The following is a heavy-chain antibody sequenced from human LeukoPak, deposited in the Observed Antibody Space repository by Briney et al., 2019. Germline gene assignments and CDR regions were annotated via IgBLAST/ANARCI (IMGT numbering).Heavy chain of an antibody. D-gene: IGHD6-13*01. CDR2: IYYSGST. J-gene: IGHJ5*02. CDR1: GGSISSGGYY. Sequence: KASQTLSLTCTVSGGSISSGGYYWSWIRQHPGKGLEWIGYIYYSGSTYYNPSLKSRVTISVDTSKNQFSLKLSSVTAADTAVYYCAVSIAAAGTNWFDPWGQGTLVTASS. CDR3: AVSIAAAGTNWFDP. V-gene: IGHV4-31*03.